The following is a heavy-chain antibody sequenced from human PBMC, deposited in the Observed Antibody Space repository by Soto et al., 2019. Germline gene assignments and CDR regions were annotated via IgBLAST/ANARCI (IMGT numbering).Heavy chain of an antibody. J-gene: IGHJ4*02. Sequence: QLQVQESGPGLVKPSETLSLTCSVSGGSISSHSYYWGWIRQPPGKGLEWIGSVYFSGKTYYNTSLKSRVFMSEDSSKNQFSLKWTSVTAADTAVYYCAIRVGWLQHYWGQGALVTVSS. V-gene: IGHV4-39*01. CDR3: AIRVGWLQHY. CDR1: GGSISSHSYY. D-gene: IGHD1-26*01. CDR2: VYFSGKT.